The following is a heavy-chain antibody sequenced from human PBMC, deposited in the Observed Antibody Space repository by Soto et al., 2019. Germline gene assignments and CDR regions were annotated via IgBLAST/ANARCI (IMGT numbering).Heavy chain of an antibody. CDR1: GYTFTSYG. D-gene: IGHD2-2*01. V-gene: IGHV1-18*01. Sequence: ASVKVSCKASGYTFTSYGISWVRQAPGQGLEWMGWISAYNGNTNYAQKLQGRVTMTTDTSTSTAYMELRSLRSDDTAVYYCAREDVVVPAAMPENWFDPWGQGTLVTVSS. CDR2: ISAYNGNT. J-gene: IGHJ5*02. CDR3: AREDVVVPAAMPENWFDP.